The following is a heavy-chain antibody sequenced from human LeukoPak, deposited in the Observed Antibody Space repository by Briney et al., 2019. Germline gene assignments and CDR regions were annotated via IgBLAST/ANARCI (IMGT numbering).Heavy chain of an antibody. Sequence: PGGSLRLSCAASGFTFSNYGMSWVRQAPGKGLEWVSAISGSGGSTYYADSVKGRFTISRDNSKNTLYLQMNSLRAEDTAVYYCANAYYYDSSGYFPLRYWGQGTLVTVSS. CDR3: ANAYYYDSSGYFPLRY. V-gene: IGHV3-23*01. D-gene: IGHD3-22*01. CDR1: GFTFSNYG. J-gene: IGHJ4*02. CDR2: ISGSGGST.